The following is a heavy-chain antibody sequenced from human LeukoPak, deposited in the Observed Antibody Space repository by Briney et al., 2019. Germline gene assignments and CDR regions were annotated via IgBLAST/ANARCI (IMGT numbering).Heavy chain of an antibody. J-gene: IGHJ4*02. CDR2: MSGSGGST. CDR1: GFTFSSSA. Sequence: GGSLRLSCAASGFTFSSSAMSWVRQAPGRGLEWVSVMSGSGGSTYSADSVKGRFTISRDNSKNTLYLQMNSLRAEDTAIYYCAKLIGASMVRGVSPYYLDYWGQGTLVTVSS. D-gene: IGHD3-10*01. V-gene: IGHV3-23*01. CDR3: AKLIGASMVRGVSPYYLDY.